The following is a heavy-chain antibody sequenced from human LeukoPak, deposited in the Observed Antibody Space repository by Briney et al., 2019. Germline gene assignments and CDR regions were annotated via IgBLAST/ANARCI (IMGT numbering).Heavy chain of an antibody. CDR1: GGSISSSNW. J-gene: IGHJ4*02. V-gene: IGHV4-4*02. Sequence: SGTLSLTCAVSGGSISSSNWWSWVRQPPGKGLEWIGEIYHSGSTNYNPSLKSRVTISVDKSKTQFSLKLSSVTAADTAVYYCASDGYDSSGYYYFDYWGQGNLVTVST. CDR2: IYHSGST. D-gene: IGHD3-22*01. CDR3: ASDGYDSSGYYYFDY.